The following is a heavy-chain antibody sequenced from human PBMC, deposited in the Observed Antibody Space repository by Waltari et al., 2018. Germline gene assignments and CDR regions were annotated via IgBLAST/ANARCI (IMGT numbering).Heavy chain of an antibody. CDR3: AKIGYDYGDYVGVGYFDS. CDR1: GYPFTDSY. CDR2: IHHKSGGT. D-gene: IGHD4-17*01. V-gene: IGHV1-2*06. Sequence: QVQLVQSGAEVKKPGASVEVSCKASGYPFTDSYIHWVRQAPGRGLGWMGRIHHKSGGTTYAEEFQGRVTMTRDTATSAAYMELSRLRSDDTAVYYCAKIGYDYGDYVGVGYFDSWGQGTLVTVSS. J-gene: IGHJ4*02.